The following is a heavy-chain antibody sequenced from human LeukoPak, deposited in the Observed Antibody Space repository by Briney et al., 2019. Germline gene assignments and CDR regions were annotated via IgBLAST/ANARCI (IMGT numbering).Heavy chain of an antibody. Sequence: PSETLSLTCTVSGGSISPYYWSWIRQPPGKELEWIAFIFYSGSAHYKSSLTSRVTISVDTSKNQFSLKLTSVTAADTAVYYCARHSGDQPHYFDYWGQGTLVTVSS. D-gene: IGHD1-26*01. CDR3: ARHSGDQPHYFDY. CDR2: IFYSGSA. V-gene: IGHV4-59*08. J-gene: IGHJ4*02. CDR1: GGSISPYY.